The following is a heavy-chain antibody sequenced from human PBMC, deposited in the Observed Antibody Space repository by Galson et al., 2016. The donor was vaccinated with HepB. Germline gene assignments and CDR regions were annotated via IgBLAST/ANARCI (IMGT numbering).Heavy chain of an antibody. CDR2: ISASGGDT. CDR1: GFTFSSSG. CDR3: AKNLLFLTSSGLRYHGMDV. D-gene: IGHD3-16*01. Sequence: SLRLSCAASGFTFSSSGMSWVRQAPKGLEWVSAISASGGDTYYEHSVRGRFTISRDNSKNTLSLQMDSLRAEDSAVCYCAKNLLFLTSSGLRYHGMDVWGQGTLVTVSS. J-gene: IGHJ4*02. V-gene: IGHV3-23*01.